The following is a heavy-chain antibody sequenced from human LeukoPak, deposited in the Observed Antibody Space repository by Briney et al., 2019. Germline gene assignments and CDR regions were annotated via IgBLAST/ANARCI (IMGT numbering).Heavy chain of an antibody. J-gene: IGHJ4*02. V-gene: IGHV5-51*01. CDR1: GYSFGSYW. CDR3: ARQTCYSGGWSPYSFDS. Sequence: GESLKISCKGSGYSFGSYWIGWVRQMPGKGLEWMGMLFPGDSETRYTPSFQGQVTISADTSISTAYLQWSSLKASDTAMYYCARQTCYSGGWSPYSFDSWGQGTLVTVSS. CDR2: LFPGDSET. D-gene: IGHD6-19*01.